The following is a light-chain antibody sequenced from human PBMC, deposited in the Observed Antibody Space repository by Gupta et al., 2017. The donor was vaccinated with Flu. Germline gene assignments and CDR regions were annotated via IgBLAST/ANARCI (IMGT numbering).Light chain of an antibody. CDR3: AAWDDSLSGWV. J-gene: IGLJ3*02. Sequence: QSVLTQPPSASETPGQRVTISCSGSSSNIGNNYVYWYQQVPGTAPKLLIYRSNQRPSGVPDRFSGSKSGTSASLAISGLRSEDEADYYCAAWDDSLSGWVFGGGTKLTVV. CDR1: SSNIGNNY. CDR2: RSN. V-gene: IGLV1-47*01.